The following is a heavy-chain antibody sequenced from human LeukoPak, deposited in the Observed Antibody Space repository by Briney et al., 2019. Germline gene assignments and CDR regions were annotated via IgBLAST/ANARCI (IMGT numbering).Heavy chain of an antibody. D-gene: IGHD5-18*01. Sequence: GGSLRLSCAVSGFTFSDYGMHWVRQAPGKGLEWVAVISYDGTKKYYGDSVKGRFTISRDNSKNTLSLQMNSLRVEDTAVYYCAKELRGYSYGLDWGQGTLVTVSS. CDR3: AKELRGYSYGLD. CDR1: GFTFSDYG. CDR2: ISYDGTKK. J-gene: IGHJ4*02. V-gene: IGHV3-30*18.